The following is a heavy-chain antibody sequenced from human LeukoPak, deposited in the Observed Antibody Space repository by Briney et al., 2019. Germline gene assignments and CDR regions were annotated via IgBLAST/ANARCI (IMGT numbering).Heavy chain of an antibody. CDR1: GFTFSSYG. CDR2: ISGSGGST. D-gene: IGHD4-17*01. CDR3: AKCMGPSMTTVSPGDY. J-gene: IGHJ4*02. V-gene: IGHV3-23*01. Sequence: PGGSLRLSCAASGFTFSSYGMSWVRKAPGKGLEWVSAISGSGGSTYYADSVKGRFTISRDNSKNTLYLQMNSLRAEDTAAYYCAKCMGPSMTTVSPGDYWSQGTLVTVSS.